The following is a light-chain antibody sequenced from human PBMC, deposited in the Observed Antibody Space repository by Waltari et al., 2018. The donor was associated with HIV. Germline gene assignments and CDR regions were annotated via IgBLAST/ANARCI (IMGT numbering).Light chain of an antibody. Sequence: QSALTQPPSASGTPGQRVTLSCSGSSSKIGSRTVNWYQQLPGMAPTLLIDAKAQRPSGVPDRFSGSKSGTSASLAISVLHSEDEAGYYCAAWDDSLNGLVFGGGTKLTVL. CDR2: AKA. CDR3: AAWDDSLNGLV. J-gene: IGLJ3*02. CDR1: SSKIGSRT. V-gene: IGLV1-44*01.